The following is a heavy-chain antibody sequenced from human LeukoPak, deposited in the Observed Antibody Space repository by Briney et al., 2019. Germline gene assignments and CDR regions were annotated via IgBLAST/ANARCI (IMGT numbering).Heavy chain of an antibody. CDR2: IKSKTDGGTM. CDR3: TTDLSELDDSGYYAKYFHH. V-gene: IGHV3-15*01. D-gene: IGHD3-22*01. Sequence: RAGGSLRLSCAASGFTVSSSFMSWVRQAPGKGLEWVGRIKSKTDGGTMDYAAPVKGRFTISRDDSKDTLFLQMNSLKTEDTAVYYCTTDLSELDDSGYYAKYFHHWGQGTLVSVSS. J-gene: IGHJ1*01. CDR1: GFTVSSSF.